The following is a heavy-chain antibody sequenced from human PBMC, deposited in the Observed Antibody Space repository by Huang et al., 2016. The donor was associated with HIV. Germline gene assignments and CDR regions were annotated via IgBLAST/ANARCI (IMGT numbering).Heavy chain of an antibody. D-gene: IGHD1-26*01. CDR3: TREPRYYFES. CDR2: IRSKANSYAT. J-gene: IGHJ4*02. CDR1: GFILSGSA. Sequence: EVQLVESGGGLVQPGGSLKISCTASGFILSGSAMHWVRRASGKGLEWVGHIRSKANSYATGYAESVKGRFTISRDDSKNTTYLQMNSLKIEDTAIYFCTREPRYYFESWGQGTLVTVSS. V-gene: IGHV3-73*02.